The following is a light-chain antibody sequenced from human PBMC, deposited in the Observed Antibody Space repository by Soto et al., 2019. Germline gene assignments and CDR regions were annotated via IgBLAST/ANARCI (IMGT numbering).Light chain of an antibody. CDR3: SSFAASCTLV. CDR1: SNDVGGYNH. J-gene: IGLJ2*01. V-gene: IGLV2-14*03. Sequence: QSALTQPASVSGSPGQSITISCTGTSNDVGGYNHVSWYQHHPGKAPKLMMRDVSTRPSGVSDRFSGSKSGNTASLTISGLQAEDEADYYCSSFAASCTLVFGGGTKLTVL. CDR2: DVS.